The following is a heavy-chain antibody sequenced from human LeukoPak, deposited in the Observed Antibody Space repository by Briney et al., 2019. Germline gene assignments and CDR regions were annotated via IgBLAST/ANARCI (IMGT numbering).Heavy chain of an antibody. CDR3: AKGDGHYYDSSGYFI. D-gene: IGHD3-22*01. V-gene: IGHV3-23*01. J-gene: IGHJ4*02. CDR1: GFTFSSYA. Sequence: GGSLRLSCAASGFTFSSYAMSRVRQAPGKGLEWVSAISGSGGSTYYADSVKGRFTISRDNSKNTLYLQMNSLRAEDTAVYYCAKGDGHYYDSSGYFIWGQGTLVTVSS. CDR2: ISGSGGST.